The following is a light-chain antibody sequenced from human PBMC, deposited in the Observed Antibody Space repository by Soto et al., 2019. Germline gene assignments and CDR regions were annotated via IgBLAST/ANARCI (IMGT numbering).Light chain of an antibody. J-gene: IGLJ2*01. V-gene: IGLV6-57*04. Sequence: NFMLTQPHSVSESPGKTVTISCTRSSGSIASNYVQWYQQRPGSAPTSVIYDDNQRPSGVPDRFSGSIDSSSNSASLTISGLKTEDEADYYCHSYDSDNVIFGGGTKLPS. CDR1: SGSIASNY. CDR2: DDN. CDR3: HSYDSDNVI.